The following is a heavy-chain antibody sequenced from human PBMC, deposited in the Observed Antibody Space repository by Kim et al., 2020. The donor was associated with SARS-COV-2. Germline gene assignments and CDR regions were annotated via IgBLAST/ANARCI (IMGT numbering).Heavy chain of an antibody. CDR2: ISYDGSNK. V-gene: IGHV3-30*04. J-gene: IGHJ4*02. D-gene: IGHD1-1*01. Sequence: GGSLRLSCAASGFTFSSYAMHWVRQAPGKGLEWVAVISYDGSNKYYADSVKGRFTISRDNSKNTLYLQMNSLRAEDTAVYYCARVGTGWGQGTLVTVSS. CDR3: ARVGTG. CDR1: GFTFSSYA.